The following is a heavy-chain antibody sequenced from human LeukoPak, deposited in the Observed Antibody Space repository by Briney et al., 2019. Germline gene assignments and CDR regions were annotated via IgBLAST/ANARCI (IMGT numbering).Heavy chain of an antibody. CDR2: IWYDGSNK. J-gene: IGHJ6*02. V-gene: IGHV3-33*01. D-gene: IGHD2-21*02. CDR1: GFTFSSYG. CDR3: ARDRGGDGYYYYYYGMDV. Sequence: GRSLRLSCAASGFTFSSYGMHWVRQAPGKGLEWVAVIWYDGSNKYYADSVKGRFTISRDNSKNTLYLQMSSLRAEDTAVYYCARDRGGDGYYYYYYGMDVWGQGTTVTVSS.